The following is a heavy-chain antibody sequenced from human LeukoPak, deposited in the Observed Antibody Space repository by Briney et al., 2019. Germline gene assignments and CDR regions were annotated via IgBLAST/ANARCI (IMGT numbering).Heavy chain of an antibody. V-gene: IGHV4-59*01. CDR2: IHYSGSS. CDR1: GGSISTYY. J-gene: IGHJ6*02. Sequence: ASETLSLTCAVSGGSISTYYWSWIRQPLGKGLEWIGYIHYSGSSNYNPSLKSRVTISVDTSKNQFSLNLSSVTAADTAVYYCARDASALNYYYDMDVWGQGTTVTVSS. CDR3: ARDASALNYYYDMDV.